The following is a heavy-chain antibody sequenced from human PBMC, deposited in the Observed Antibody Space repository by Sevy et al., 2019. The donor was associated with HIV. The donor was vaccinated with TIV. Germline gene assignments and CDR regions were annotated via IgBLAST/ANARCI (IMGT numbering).Heavy chain of an antibody. CDR1: GFTLSDYY. CDR3: ARDHVKDGDLGDYYYFAMDV. Sequence: GGSLRLSCAASGFTLSDYYISWIRQAPGKGLEWVSYISGTPDNIYYADSVKGRFTISRDNAKNSLYLQMNSLRAGDTAVYYCARDHVKDGDLGDYYYFAMDVWGQGTTVTVSS. CDR2: ISGTPDNI. J-gene: IGHJ6*02. D-gene: IGHD4-17*01. V-gene: IGHV3-11*01.